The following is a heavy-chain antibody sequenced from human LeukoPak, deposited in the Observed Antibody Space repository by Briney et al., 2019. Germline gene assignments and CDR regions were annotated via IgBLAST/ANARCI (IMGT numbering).Heavy chain of an antibody. CDR2: IYSGGST. CDR3: ARFAAGGSYYYYMDV. D-gene: IGHD6-25*01. Sequence: GGSLRLSCAASGFTFSSYAMHWVRQAPGKGLEWVSVIYSGGSTYYADSVKGRFTISRDNSKNTLYLQMNSLRAEDTALYYCARFAAGGSYYYYMDVWGKGTTVTVSS. CDR1: GFTFSSYA. J-gene: IGHJ6*03. V-gene: IGHV3-53*01.